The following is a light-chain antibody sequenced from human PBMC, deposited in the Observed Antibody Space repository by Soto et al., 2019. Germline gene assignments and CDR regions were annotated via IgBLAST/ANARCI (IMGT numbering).Light chain of an antibody. J-gene: IGLJ2*01. V-gene: IGLV2-14*01. CDR3: SSYTGSTTLAV. CDR2: AVN. Sequence: QSALTQPASVSGSPGQSITISCTGTSSDVGRYNYVSWYQQHPGKAPKLMIYAVNNRPSGVSDRFSGSKSGNTASLTISGLQAEDEADYYCSSYTGSTTLAVFGGGTKVTVL. CDR1: SSDVGRYNY.